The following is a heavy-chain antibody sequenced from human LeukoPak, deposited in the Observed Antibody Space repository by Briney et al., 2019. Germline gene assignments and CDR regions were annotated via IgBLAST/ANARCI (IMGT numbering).Heavy chain of an antibody. D-gene: IGHD6-19*01. Sequence: GGSLRLSCAASGFTFSSYAMHWVRQAPGKGLEWVAFIRYDGSNKYYADSVKGRFTISRDNSKNTLYLQMNSLRAEDTAVYYCANTVAGTYGHDYWGQGTLVTVSS. CDR3: ANTVAGTYGHDY. CDR1: GFTFSSYA. CDR2: IRYDGSNK. J-gene: IGHJ4*02. V-gene: IGHV3-30*02.